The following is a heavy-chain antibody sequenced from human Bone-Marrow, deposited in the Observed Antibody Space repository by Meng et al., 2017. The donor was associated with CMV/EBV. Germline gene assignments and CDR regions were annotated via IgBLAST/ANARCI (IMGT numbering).Heavy chain of an antibody. CDR3: AKSLGFWCGYYPPLAAY. D-gene: IGHD3-3*01. V-gene: IGHV4-39*07. Sequence: SETLSLTCTVSGGSFSSSTYYWVWIRQPPGKGLEGNGSIYYSGSTYYNPSLKRRVIISVDTSKNQFSLKRSSVTAADTAVYYCAKSLGFWCGYYPPLAAYWGKGTPVTVSS. CDR1: GGSFSSSTYY. CDR2: IYYSGST. J-gene: IGHJ4*02.